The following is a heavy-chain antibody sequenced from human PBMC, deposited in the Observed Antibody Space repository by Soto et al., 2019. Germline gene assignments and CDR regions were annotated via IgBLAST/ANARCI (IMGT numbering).Heavy chain of an antibody. CDR3: ARDVSAFDM. CDR2: TNKDGSAI. V-gene: IGHV3-7*01. D-gene: IGHD3-3*02. CDR1: GFTFSNYW. J-gene: IGHJ3*02. Sequence: EERLVESGGGLVQPGGSLRLSCAASGFTFSNYWMSWVRQAPGKGLEWVAITNKDGSAIYYVDSVKGRFTISRDNAKNSLYLHVNSLRLEDTAVYYCARDVSAFDMWGHGTMVTVSS.